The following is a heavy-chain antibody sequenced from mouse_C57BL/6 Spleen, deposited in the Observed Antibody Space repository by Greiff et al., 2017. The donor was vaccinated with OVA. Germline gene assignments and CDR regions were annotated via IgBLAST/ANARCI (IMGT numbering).Heavy chain of an antibody. CDR1: GFTFSNYW. J-gene: IGHJ3*01. D-gene: IGHD2-4*01. CDR3: TASYDYDAWFAY. V-gene: IGHV6-3*01. Sequence: EVKLQESGGGLVQPGGSMKLSCVASGFTFSNYWMNWVRQSPEKGLEWVAQIRLKSDNYATHYAESVKGRFTISRDDSKSSVYLQMNNLRAEDTGIYYCTASYDYDAWFAYWGQGTLVTVSA. CDR2: IRLKSDNYAT.